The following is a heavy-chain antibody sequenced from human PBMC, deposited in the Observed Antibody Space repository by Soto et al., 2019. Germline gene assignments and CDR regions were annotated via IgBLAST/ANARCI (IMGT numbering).Heavy chain of an antibody. J-gene: IGHJ4*02. D-gene: IGHD3-22*01. Sequence: GGSLRLSCAASGFTFSSYGMHWVRQAPGKGLEWVAVIWYDGSNKYYADSVKCRFTISRDNSKNTLYLQMNSLRAEDTAVYYCARDGGYYYDSSGYYYFDYWGQGTLVTVSS. CDR1: GFTFSSYG. CDR3: ARDGGYYYDSSGYYYFDY. CDR2: IWYDGSNK. V-gene: IGHV3-33*01.